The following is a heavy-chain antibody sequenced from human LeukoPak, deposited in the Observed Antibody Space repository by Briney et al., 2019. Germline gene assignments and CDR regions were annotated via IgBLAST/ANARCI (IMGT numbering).Heavy chain of an antibody. V-gene: IGHV3-7*01. Sequence: GGSLRLSCVVSGFTLSDYWMIWVRQAPGKGLEWVANIKEDGSEKNYVDSVKGRFTISRDNAKNSLYLQMNSLRAEDTAVYYCAKASPILLWFGELSPTWGQGTLVTVSS. J-gene: IGHJ5*02. CDR3: AKASPILLWFGELSPT. CDR1: GFTLSDYW. D-gene: IGHD3-10*01. CDR2: IKEDGSEK.